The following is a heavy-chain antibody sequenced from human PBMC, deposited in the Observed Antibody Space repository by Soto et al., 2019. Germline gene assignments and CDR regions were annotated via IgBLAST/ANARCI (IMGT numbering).Heavy chain of an antibody. CDR2: IYYSGST. Sequence: QLQLQESGPGLVKPSETLSLTCTVSGGSISSSSYYWGWIRQPPGKGLEWIGSIYYSGSTYYNPSLKSRVTISVDTSKTQFSLKLTSVTAADTAVYYCATTYFFGSGSGYWGQGTLVTVSS. D-gene: IGHD3-10*01. CDR1: GGSISSSSYY. J-gene: IGHJ4*02. V-gene: IGHV4-39*01. CDR3: ATTYFFGSGSGY.